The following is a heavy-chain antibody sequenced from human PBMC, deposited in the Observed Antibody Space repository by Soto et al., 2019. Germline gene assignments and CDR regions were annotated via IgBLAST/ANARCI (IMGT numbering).Heavy chain of an antibody. Sequence: QVQLVESGGGVVQPGRSLRLSCAASGFTFSSYAMHWVRQAPGKGLEWVAVISYDGSNKYYADSVKGRFTISRDNSKNALYLQMNSLRAEDTAVYYCAGSDNEIAADGGMDYWGQGTLVTVSS. J-gene: IGHJ4*02. CDR1: GFTFSSYA. CDR3: AGSDNEIAADGGMDY. CDR2: ISYDGSNK. D-gene: IGHD6-25*01. V-gene: IGHV3-30-3*01.